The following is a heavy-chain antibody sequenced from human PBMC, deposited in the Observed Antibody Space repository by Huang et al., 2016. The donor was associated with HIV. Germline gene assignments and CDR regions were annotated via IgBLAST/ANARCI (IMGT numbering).Heavy chain of an antibody. Sequence: QVQLVQSGAEVKKPGSSVKVSCKASGGTFSSYGSSWVRQAPGQGLEWMGGITPIFDKTNYAQKFQGRVTIIADESTRTAYMEMSSLRPEDTATYYCATGPRGSGSFNWGQGTLVIVSS. CDR2: ITPIFDKT. V-gene: IGHV1-69*01. CDR1: GGTFSSYG. CDR3: ATGPRGSGSFN. D-gene: IGHD1-26*01. J-gene: IGHJ4*02.